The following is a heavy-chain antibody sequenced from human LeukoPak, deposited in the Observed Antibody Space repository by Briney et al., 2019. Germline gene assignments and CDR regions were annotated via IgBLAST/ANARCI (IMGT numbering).Heavy chain of an antibody. J-gene: IGHJ6*03. D-gene: IGHD1-1*01. CDR1: GGSISGYY. CDR2: IYSSGST. V-gene: IGHV4-4*07. Sequence: SETLSLTCTVSGGSISGYYWSWIRQPAGKGLEWIGRIYSSGSTNYNPSLKSRVTISVDTSKNQFSLKLSSVTAADTAVYYCARGNWNDDNYYYYMDVWGKGTTVTVSS. CDR3: ARGNWNDDNYYYYMDV.